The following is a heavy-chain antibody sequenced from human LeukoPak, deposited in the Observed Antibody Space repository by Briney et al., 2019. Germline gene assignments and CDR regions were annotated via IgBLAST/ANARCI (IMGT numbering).Heavy chain of an antibody. V-gene: IGHV5-51*01. J-gene: IGHJ4*02. Sequence: PGESLKISCKGSGYSLSGYWIGWVRQMPGKGLEWMGIIYPGDSDTRYSPSFQGQVTISADKSISTAYLQWSSLKASDTAMYYCARHLGGGPAATPFDYWGQGTLVTVSS. CDR3: ARHLGGGPAATPFDY. CDR2: IYPGDSDT. CDR1: GYSLSGYW. D-gene: IGHD2-2*01.